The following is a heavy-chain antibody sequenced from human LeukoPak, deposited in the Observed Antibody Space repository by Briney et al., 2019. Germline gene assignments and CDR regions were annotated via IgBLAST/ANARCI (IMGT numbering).Heavy chain of an antibody. CDR3: ARFLRRHDAFDI. J-gene: IGHJ3*02. Sequence: SETLSLTCTVSGGSISSYYWSWIRQPPGKGLEWIGYIYYSGSTNYNPSLKSRVTISVDTSKNQFSLKLSSVTAADTAEYYCARFLRRHDAFDIWGQGTVVTVSS. V-gene: IGHV4-59*01. CDR2: IYYSGST. CDR1: GGSISSYY. D-gene: IGHD2/OR15-2a*01.